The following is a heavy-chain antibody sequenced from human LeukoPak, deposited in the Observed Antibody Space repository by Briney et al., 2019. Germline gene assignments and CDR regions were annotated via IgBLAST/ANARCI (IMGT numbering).Heavy chain of an antibody. D-gene: IGHD3-22*01. CDR3: ARRDTYYYDSSGYRPGSHFDY. Sequence: SETLSLTCAVYGGSFSGYYWSWIRQPPGKGLEWIGEINHSGSTNYNPSLKSRVTISVDTSKNQFSLKLSSVTAADTAVYYCARRDTYYYDSSGYRPGSHFDYWGQGTLVTVSS. V-gene: IGHV4-34*01. J-gene: IGHJ4*02. CDR1: GGSFSGYY. CDR2: INHSGST.